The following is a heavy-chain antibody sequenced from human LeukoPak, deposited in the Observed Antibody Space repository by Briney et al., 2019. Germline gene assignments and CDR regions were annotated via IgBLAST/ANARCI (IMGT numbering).Heavy chain of an antibody. Sequence: QPGGSLRLSCAASGFTVSSNYMSWVRQAPGKGLVWVSRINSDGSSTSYADSVKGRFTISRDNAKNTLYLQMNSLRAEDTAVYYCARDLIDYGDYFYYYYYMDVWGKGTTVTVSS. CDR2: INSDGSST. CDR3: ARDLIDYGDYFYYYYYMDV. D-gene: IGHD4-17*01. CDR1: GFTVSSNY. J-gene: IGHJ6*03. V-gene: IGHV3-74*01.